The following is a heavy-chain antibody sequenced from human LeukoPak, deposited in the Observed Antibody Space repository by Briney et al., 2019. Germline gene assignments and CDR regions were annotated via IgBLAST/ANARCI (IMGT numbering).Heavy chain of an antibody. J-gene: IGHJ4*02. D-gene: IGHD5-24*01. CDR2: IYTGGSN. V-gene: IGHV4-4*07. CDR3: ARLGRDGYKINY. Sequence: SETLSLTCTVSGGSISGYYWSWIWQPAGKGLEWIGRIYTGGSNNYNPSLKSRVTMSVDTSKNQFSLNLSSVTDADTAVYYCARLGRDGYKINYWGQGTLVTVSS. CDR1: GGSISGYY.